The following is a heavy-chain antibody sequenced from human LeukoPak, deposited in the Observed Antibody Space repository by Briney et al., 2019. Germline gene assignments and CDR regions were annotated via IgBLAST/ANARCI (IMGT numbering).Heavy chain of an antibody. CDR3: ARESGSFEFDY. CDR1: GFTFSSYA. CDR2: ISSNGGST. J-gene: IGHJ4*02. V-gene: IGHV3-64*01. Sequence: RGSLRLSCAASGFTFSSYAIHWVRQAPGKGLEYVSAISSNGGSTDYANSVKGRFTISRDNSKNTLYLQMGSLRAEDMAVYYCARESGSFEFDYWGQGTLVTVSS. D-gene: IGHD1-26*01.